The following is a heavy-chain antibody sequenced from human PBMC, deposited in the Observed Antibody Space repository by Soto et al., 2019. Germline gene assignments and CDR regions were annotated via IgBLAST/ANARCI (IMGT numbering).Heavy chain of an antibody. V-gene: IGHV3-30-3*01. CDR2: ISYDGSNK. CDR3: ARPYYYDSTPPDY. Sequence: QVQLVESGGGVVQPGRSLRLSCAASGFTFSSYAMHWVRQAPGKGLEWVAVISYDGSNKYYADSVKGRFTISRDNSKNTLYLQMNSLRAEDTAVYYCARPYYYDSTPPDYCGQGTLVTVSS. CDR1: GFTFSSYA. D-gene: IGHD3-22*01. J-gene: IGHJ4*02.